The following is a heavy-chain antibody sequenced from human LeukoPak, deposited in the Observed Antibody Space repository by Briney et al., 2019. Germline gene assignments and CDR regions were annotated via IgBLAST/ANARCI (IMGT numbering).Heavy chain of an antibody. J-gene: IGHJ4*02. CDR2: IGYEGNNT. CDR1: GFTFSSYG. V-gene: IGHV3-33*04. D-gene: IGHD3-22*01. Sequence: GGSLRLSCAASGFTFSSYGMHCVRHAPAKGRQWATVIGYEGNNTYYAESVKGRFTISRDNTQNTLFLQMNSLRAEDTAVYYCARGTSGYYYVADYWGQGTLVTVSS. CDR3: ARGTSGYYYVADY.